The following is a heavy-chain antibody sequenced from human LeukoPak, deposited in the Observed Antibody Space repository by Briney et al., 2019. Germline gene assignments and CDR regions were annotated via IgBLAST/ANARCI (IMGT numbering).Heavy chain of an antibody. D-gene: IGHD2-2*02. J-gene: IGHJ6*02. Sequence: SETLSLTCTVSGGSISSYYWSWIRQPAGKGLEWIGRTYTSGSTNYNPSLKSRATMSVDTSKNQFSLKLSSVTAADTAVYYCAGYCSSTSCYIRYYGMDVWGQGTTVTVSS. CDR2: TYTSGST. CDR1: GGSISSYY. V-gene: IGHV4-4*07. CDR3: AGYCSSTSCYIRYYGMDV.